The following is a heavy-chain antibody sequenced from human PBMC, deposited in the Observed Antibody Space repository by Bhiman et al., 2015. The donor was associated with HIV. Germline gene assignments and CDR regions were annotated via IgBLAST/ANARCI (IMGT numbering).Heavy chain of an antibody. J-gene: IGHJ4*02. V-gene: IGHV3-21*01. CDR3: ARGAPDGYTFVNY. Sequence: VQLVESGGGLVKPGGSLRLSCAVSGFTFSTYSMIWVRQAPGKGLEWVSSISGSGSYIYYADSMKGRFNISRDNAKKSLYLQMTSLRPEDTAVYYCARGAPDGYTFVNYWGQGTLVTVSS. CDR1: GFTFSTYS. CDR2: ISGSGSYI. D-gene: IGHD5-24*01.